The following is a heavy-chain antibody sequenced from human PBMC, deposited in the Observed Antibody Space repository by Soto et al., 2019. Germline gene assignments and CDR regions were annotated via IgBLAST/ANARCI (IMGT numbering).Heavy chain of an antibody. CDR2: ISSSSSTI. CDR1: GFTFSSYS. CDR3: ARDTNIKDAFDI. J-gene: IGHJ3*02. V-gene: IGHV3-48*01. Sequence: EVQLVESGGGLVQPGGSLRLSCAASGFTFSSYSMNWVRQAPGKGLEWVSYISSSSSTIYYADSVKGRFTISRDNAKNSLYLQMDSLRAEDTAVYYCARDTNIKDAFDIWGQVTMVTVSS.